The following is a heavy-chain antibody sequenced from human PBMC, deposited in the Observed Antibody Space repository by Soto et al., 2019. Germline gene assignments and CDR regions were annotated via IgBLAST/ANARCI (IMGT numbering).Heavy chain of an antibody. J-gene: IGHJ1*01. Sequence: GGSLRLSCAASGFTFSSYAMSWVRQAPGKGLEWVSIISVSGGRTYYADSVKGRFTISRDSSRNTLYLQMNSLRAEDTAVYYWAKDPICSGTSCYGYFQHWGQGTLVTVSS. CDR2: ISVSGGRT. CDR1: GFTFSSYA. CDR3: AKDPICSGTSCYGYFQH. D-gene: IGHD2-2*01. V-gene: IGHV3-23*01.